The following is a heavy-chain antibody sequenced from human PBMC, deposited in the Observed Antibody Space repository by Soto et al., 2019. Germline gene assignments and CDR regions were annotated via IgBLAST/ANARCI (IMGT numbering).Heavy chain of an antibody. CDR1: GFTFSSYW. D-gene: IGHD2-2*02. J-gene: IGHJ6*03. CDR2: INSDGSST. V-gene: IGHV3-74*01. Sequence: GGSLRLSCAASGFTFSSYWMHWVRQAPGKGLVWVSRINSDGSSTSYADFVKGRFTISRENAKNTLYLQMNSLRAEDTAVYYCARVYESTRVYYYYMDVWGKGTTVTVSS. CDR3: ARVYESTRVYYYYMDV.